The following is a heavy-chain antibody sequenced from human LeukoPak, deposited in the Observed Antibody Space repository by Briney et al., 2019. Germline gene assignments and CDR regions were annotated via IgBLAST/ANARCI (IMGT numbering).Heavy chain of an antibody. V-gene: IGHV3-7*01. CDR1: GFTFSSYW. J-gene: IGHJ4*02. D-gene: IGHD1-26*01. CDR3: ARVRFVVGAAKPSYFDY. Sequence: GGALRLSCAASGFTFSSYWMSWVRQAPGKGLEWVANIKQDGSEKYYVDSVKGRFTISRDNAKNSLYLQMNSLRAEDTAVYYCARVRFVVGAAKPSYFDYWAQGTLVTVSS. CDR2: IKQDGSEK.